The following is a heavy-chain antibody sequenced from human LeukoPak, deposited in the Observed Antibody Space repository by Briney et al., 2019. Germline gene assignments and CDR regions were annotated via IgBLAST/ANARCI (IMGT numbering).Heavy chain of an antibody. CDR2: INHSGST. Sequence: WETLSLTCAVYGGTFSGYYLSWIRQPPGKGLEWIGEINHSGSTKYNPSLKSRGTISVDTSKNQSSLKLSSVTAADTAVYYCARCSYDYVWGSYNDWFDTWGQGTLVTVSS. CDR1: GGTFSGYY. V-gene: IGHV4-34*01. CDR3: ARCSYDYVWGSYNDWFDT. J-gene: IGHJ5*02. D-gene: IGHD3-16*01.